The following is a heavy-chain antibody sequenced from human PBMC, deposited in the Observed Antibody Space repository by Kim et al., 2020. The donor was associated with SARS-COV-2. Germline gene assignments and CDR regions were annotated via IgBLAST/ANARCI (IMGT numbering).Heavy chain of an antibody. CDR3: ARDAPYSSSVRPPDGMDV. CDR2: IYTSGST. J-gene: IGHJ6*02. D-gene: IGHD6-13*01. V-gene: IGHV4-61*02. Sequence: SETLSLTCTVSGGSISSGSYYWSWIRQPAGKGLEWIGRIYTSGSTNYNPSLKSRVTISVDTSKNQFSLKLSSVTAADTAVYYCARDAPYSSSVRPPDGMDVWGQGTTVTVSS. CDR1: GGSISSGSYY.